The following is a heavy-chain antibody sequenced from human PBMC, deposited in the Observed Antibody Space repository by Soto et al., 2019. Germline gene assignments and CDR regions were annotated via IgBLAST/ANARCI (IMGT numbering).Heavy chain of an antibody. J-gene: IGHJ4*02. CDR2: ISSDGSEK. Sequence: PWGSLRLSCVASGFTFINYAIHFFRQAPGKGLGWVAVISSDGSEKYYLDSVRDRFTISRDNSKNTLYLQMNNLRPEDTAMYYCANSWTTLTTGFDFWGQGALVTVSS. V-gene: IGHV3-30*18. D-gene: IGHD4-17*01. CDR1: GFTFINYA. CDR3: ANSWTTLTTGFDF.